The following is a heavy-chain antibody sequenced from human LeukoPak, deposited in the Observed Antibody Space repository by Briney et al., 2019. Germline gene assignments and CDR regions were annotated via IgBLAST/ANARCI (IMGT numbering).Heavy chain of an antibody. CDR2: INPNSGGT. D-gene: IGHD5-12*01. Sequence: GASVKVSCKASGYTFTGYYMHWVRQAPGQGLEWMGWINPNSGGTNYAQKFQGRVTMTRDTSISTAYMELSRLRSDDTAVYCCARDRAGGYSGYDPFFDYWGQGTLVTVSS. CDR1: GYTFTGYY. V-gene: IGHV1-2*02. CDR3: ARDRAGGYSGYDPFFDY. J-gene: IGHJ4*02.